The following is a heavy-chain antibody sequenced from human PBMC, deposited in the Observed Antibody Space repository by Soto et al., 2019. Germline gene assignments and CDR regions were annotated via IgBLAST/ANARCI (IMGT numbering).Heavy chain of an antibody. CDR2: ISAYNGNT. V-gene: IGHV1-18*01. D-gene: IGHD3-9*01. CDR1: GYTFTSYG. J-gene: IGHJ4*02. Sequence: ASVKVSCKASGYTFTSYGISWVRQAPGQGLERMGWISAYNGNTNYAQKLQGRVTITTDTSTSTAYMELRSLRSDDTAVYYCARNGLRYFDWLLTDFDYWGQGTLVTVSS. CDR3: ARNGLRYFDWLLTDFDY.